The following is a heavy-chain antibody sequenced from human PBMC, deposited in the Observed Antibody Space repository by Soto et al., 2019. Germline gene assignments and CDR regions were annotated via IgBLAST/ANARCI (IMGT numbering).Heavy chain of an antibody. CDR3: ERGLYCSSTSCYLDV. D-gene: IGHD2-2*01. J-gene: IGHJ6*02. Sequence: ASVKVSCKASGGAFSSYAISWVRQAPGQGLEWMGGIIPIFGTANYAQKFQGRVTITADESTSTAYMELSSLRSEDTAVYYCERGLYCSSTSCYLDVWGQGTTVTVSS. V-gene: IGHV1-69*13. CDR2: IIPIFGTA. CDR1: GGAFSSYA.